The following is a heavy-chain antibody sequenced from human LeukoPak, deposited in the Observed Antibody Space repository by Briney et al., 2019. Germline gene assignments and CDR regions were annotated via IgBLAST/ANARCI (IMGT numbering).Heavy chain of an antibody. CDR1: GLTFSSYA. Sequence: GRSLRLSCAASGLTFSSYAMHWVRQAPGKGLEWVAVISYDGSNKYYADSVKGRFTISRDNSKNTLYLQMNSLRAEDTAVYYCASGYYDFWSGYVRGAFDIWGQGTMVTVSS. V-gene: IGHV3-30-3*01. J-gene: IGHJ3*02. CDR3: ASGYYDFWSGYVRGAFDI. CDR2: ISYDGSNK. D-gene: IGHD3-3*01.